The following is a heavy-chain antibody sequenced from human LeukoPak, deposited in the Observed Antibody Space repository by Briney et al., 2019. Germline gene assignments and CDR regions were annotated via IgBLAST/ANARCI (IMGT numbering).Heavy chain of an antibody. V-gene: IGHV3-9*01. Sequence: GRSLRLSCAASGFTFDDYAIHWVRQAPGKGLEWVSGISWNSGSIGYADSVKGRFTLSRDNAKNSLYLQMNSLRAEDTALYYCAKDQMPTTDYYYYGMDVWGQGTTVTVSS. CDR3: AKDQMPTTDYYYYGMDV. D-gene: IGHD5-24*01. J-gene: IGHJ6*02. CDR1: GFTFDDYA. CDR2: ISWNSGSI.